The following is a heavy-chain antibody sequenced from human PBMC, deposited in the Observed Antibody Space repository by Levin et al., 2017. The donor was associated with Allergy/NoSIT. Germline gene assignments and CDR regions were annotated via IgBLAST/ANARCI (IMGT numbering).Heavy chain of an antibody. D-gene: IGHD2-2*02. Sequence: GESLKISCAASGLTFSTYAMGWVRQAPGKGLEWVSTITGSGGTLYYADSVKGRFTVSRDNSKNTLHLQMNSLRVEDTAVYYCATSGFCHSSSCYRFYYYDAMGVWGQGTTVSVSS. CDR3: ATSGFCHSSSCYRFYYYDAMGV. CDR1: GLTFSTYA. J-gene: IGHJ6*02. CDR2: ITGSGGTL. V-gene: IGHV3-23*01.